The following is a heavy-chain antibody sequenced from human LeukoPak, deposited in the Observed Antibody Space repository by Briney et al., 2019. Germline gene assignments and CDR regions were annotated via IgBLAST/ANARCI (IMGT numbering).Heavy chain of an antibody. CDR3: ARETGYYDSSGYGYLGPYFDY. CDR2: INPNSGGT. Sequence: ASVKVSCKASGYTFTGYYMHWVRQAPGQGLEGMGWINPNSGGTNYAQKFQGRVTMTRDTSISTAYMELSRLRSDDTAVYYCARETGYYDSSGYGYLGPYFDYWGQGTLVTVSS. J-gene: IGHJ4*02. V-gene: IGHV1-2*02. CDR1: GYTFTGYY. D-gene: IGHD3-22*01.